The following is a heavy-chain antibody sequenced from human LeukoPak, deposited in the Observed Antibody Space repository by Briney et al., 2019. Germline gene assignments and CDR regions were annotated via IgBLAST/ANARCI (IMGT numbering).Heavy chain of an antibody. CDR3: AEDQFEVSYGSGSYYNG. J-gene: IGHJ4*02. V-gene: IGHV3-23*01. D-gene: IGHD3-10*01. CDR2: ISGSGGVT. Sequence: GGSLRLSCAVSGCIFSSYAMNWVRQAPGKGLEWVSGISGSGGVTYYADSVKGRFTISRDNSKNTLYLQMNSLRGDDTAIYYCAEDQFEVSYGSGSYYNGWGQGTLVTVSS. CDR1: GCIFSSYA.